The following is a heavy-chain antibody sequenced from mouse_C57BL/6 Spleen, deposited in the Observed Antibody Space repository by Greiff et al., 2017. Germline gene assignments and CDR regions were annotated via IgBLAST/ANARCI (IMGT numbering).Heavy chain of an antibody. V-gene: IGHV1-81*01. J-gene: IGHJ3*01. CDR3: GCEGFAY. CDR1: GYTFTSYG. Sequence: QVQLKQSGAELARPGASVELSCKASGYTFTSYGISWVKQRTGQGLEWIGEIYPRSGNTYYNEKFKGKATLTADKSSSTAYMELRSLPSEDSAVYFCGCEGFAYWGQGTLVTVSA. CDR2: IYPRSGNT.